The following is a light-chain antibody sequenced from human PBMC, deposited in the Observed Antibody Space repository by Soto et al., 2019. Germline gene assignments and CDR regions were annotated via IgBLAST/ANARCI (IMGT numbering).Light chain of an antibody. CDR2: TAS. V-gene: IGKV1-27*01. J-gene: IGKJ1*01. Sequence: DIQMTQSPSSLSASVGDRVTITCRASQGITKYLAWYQQKPGKVPNLLIHTASTLQSGVPSRFSGSGSGTEFTLTISSLQPDDFATYYCQHYNSYSEAFGQGTKVDI. CDR3: QHYNSYSEA. CDR1: QGITKY.